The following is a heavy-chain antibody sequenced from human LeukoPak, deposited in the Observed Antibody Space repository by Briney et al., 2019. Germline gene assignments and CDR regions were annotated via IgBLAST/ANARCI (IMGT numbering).Heavy chain of an antibody. CDR1: GFTFSSYG. V-gene: IGHV3-30*03. J-gene: IGHJ4*02. CDR3: ARDRKSTWSFDY. CDR2: ISHDGNNK. Sequence: PGRSLRLSCAASGFTFSSYGMHWVRQAPGKGLEWVAVISHDGNNKHYADSVKGRFTISRDNSKNTLYLQMNSPRPEDTAVYSCARDRKSTWSFDYWGQGILVTVSS. D-gene: IGHD6-13*01.